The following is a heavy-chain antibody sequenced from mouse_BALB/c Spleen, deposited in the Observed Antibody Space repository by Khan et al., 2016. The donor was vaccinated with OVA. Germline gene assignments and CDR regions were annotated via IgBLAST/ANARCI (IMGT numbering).Heavy chain of an antibody. Sequence: QVQLKQSGPGLVAPSQSLSITCTVSGFSLTSYGVHWVRQPPGKGLEWLGVIWAGGSSNYNSAIMSRLSISNDNSKSQVFFKMNSLQTDDSAIYYCARLDEIWGQGTTLTVSS. CDR3: ARLDEI. V-gene: IGHV2-9*02. CDR1: GFSLTSYG. D-gene: IGHD3-1*01. J-gene: IGHJ2*01. CDR2: IWAGGSS.